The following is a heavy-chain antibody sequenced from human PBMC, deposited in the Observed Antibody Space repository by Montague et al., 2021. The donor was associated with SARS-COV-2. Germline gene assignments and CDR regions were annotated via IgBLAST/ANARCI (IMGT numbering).Heavy chain of an antibody. CDR1: GGSISSSTYY. V-gene: IGHV4-39*07. CDR2: IYYSGST. J-gene: IGHJ6*02. CDR3: AREGARWGNPLGGAMDV. Sequence: SETLSLTCTVSGGSISSSTYYWGWIRQPPGKGLEWIGNIYYSGSTYYNPSLKSRVTISVDTSKNQFSLKLSSVTAADTAVFYCAREGARWGNPLGGAMDVWGQGTTVTVSS. D-gene: IGHD3-16*01.